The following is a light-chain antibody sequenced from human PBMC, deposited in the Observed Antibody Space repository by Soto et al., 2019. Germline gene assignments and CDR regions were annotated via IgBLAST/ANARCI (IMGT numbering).Light chain of an antibody. J-gene: IGKJ1*01. CDR1: QSITSC. V-gene: IGKV1-39*01. CDR2: AAS. Sequence: DIQMTQSPSSLSASVGDRVTITWRASQSITSCLNWYQQKPGKAPQLLIYAASSLQSGVPSRFSGSGSGTDFTLTISSLQPEDFATYFCQQSYITPWTFGQGTKVEVK. CDR3: QQSYITPWT.